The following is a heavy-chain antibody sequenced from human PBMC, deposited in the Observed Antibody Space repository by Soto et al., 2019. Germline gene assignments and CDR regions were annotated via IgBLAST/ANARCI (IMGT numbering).Heavy chain of an antibody. CDR3: ARSCTREWVTLVRY. Sequence: KALSLECIVSGGSIIFYYRNWIRQPPGKGLEWIGYIYYSGSTNYNPSLKSRATISVGTSKNQFSLKLSSVTAADTAVYYCARSCTREWVTLVRYWGQGTCCTVSS. V-gene: IGHV4-59*01. CDR2: IYYSGST. D-gene: IGHD1-26*01. CDR1: GGSIIFYY. J-gene: IGHJ4*02.